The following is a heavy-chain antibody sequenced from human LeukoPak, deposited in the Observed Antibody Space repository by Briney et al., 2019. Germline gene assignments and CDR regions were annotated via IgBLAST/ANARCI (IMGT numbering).Heavy chain of an antibody. Sequence: GRSLRLSCAATGFTFSSYAMSWVRQAPGKGLEWVSAISGSGGSTYYADSVKGRFTISRDNSKNTLYLQMNSLRAEDTAVYYCAISRGTGEAVDYWGQGTLVTVSS. CDR2: ISGSGGST. CDR3: AISRGTGEAVDY. J-gene: IGHJ4*02. V-gene: IGHV3-23*01. CDR1: GFTFSSYA. D-gene: IGHD7-27*01.